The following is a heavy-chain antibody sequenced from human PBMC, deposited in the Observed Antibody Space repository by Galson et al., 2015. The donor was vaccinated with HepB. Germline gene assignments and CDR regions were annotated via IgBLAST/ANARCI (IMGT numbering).Heavy chain of an antibody. CDR1: RFTFSCYR. V-gene: IGHV3-74*01. Sequence: SMSPSCAAARFTFSCYRMHWVRQAPGTGLVWVSRINSDGSSPTYADSVKRRFTIARDNAKNTLYLQMNSLRAEDTAVYYCARARIAVAGFGYWGQGTLVTVSS. D-gene: IGHD6-19*01. J-gene: IGHJ4*02. CDR3: ARARIAVAGFGY. CDR2: INSDGSSP.